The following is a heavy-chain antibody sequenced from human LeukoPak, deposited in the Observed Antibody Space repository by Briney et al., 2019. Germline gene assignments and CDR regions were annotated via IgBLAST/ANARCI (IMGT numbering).Heavy chain of an antibody. Sequence: LSETLSLTCTVSGGSIGTYYWSWVRQSPGKGLEWIGYIYVTGNRYNPSLQSRVTISVDTSRNQFFLKMSSVTAADTAVYYCARHIGGGIEDMDVWGKGTKVTVSS. V-gene: IGHV4-59*08. CDR2: IYVTGN. J-gene: IGHJ6*03. CDR3: ARHIGGGIEDMDV. D-gene: IGHD3-16*02. CDR1: GGSIGTYY.